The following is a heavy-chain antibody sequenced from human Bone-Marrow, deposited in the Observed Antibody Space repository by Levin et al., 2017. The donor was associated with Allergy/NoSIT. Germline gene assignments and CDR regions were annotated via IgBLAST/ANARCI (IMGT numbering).Heavy chain of an antibody. CDR1: GGSISSSTYY. CDR3: ARPLYSSTFDP. V-gene: IGHV4-39*01. CDR2: IYYLGNN. J-gene: IGHJ5*02. D-gene: IGHD6-13*01. Sequence: ESLKISCTVSGGSISSSTYYWGGIRQPPGKGLEWIGSIYYLGNNFYNPSLQSRVTISVDSSNNQFSLKLRSVTAADTAVYYCARPLYSSTFDPWGLGTLVTVSS.